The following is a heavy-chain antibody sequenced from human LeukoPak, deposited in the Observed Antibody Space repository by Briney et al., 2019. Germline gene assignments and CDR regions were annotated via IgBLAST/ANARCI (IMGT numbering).Heavy chain of an antibody. D-gene: IGHD1-26*01. CDR3: ARDWGVSYKSNWFDP. CDR1: GYTFTGYY. Sequence: GASVTVSCKASGYTFTGYYMHWVRQAPGQGLEWMGWINPNSGGTNYAQKFQGRVTMTRDMSTSTVYMELSSLRSEDTAVYYCARDWGVSYKSNWFDPWGQGTLVTVSS. V-gene: IGHV1-2*02. CDR2: INPNSGGT. J-gene: IGHJ5*02.